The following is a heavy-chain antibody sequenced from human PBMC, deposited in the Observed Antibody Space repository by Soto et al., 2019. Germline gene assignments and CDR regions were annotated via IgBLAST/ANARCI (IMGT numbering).Heavy chain of an antibody. CDR1: GYSFTTYW. CDR3: ARAFDYYDSSGHYLRAFDM. CDR2: IHPGDSDT. J-gene: IGHJ3*02. V-gene: IGHV5-51*01. D-gene: IGHD3-22*01. Sequence: GESLKISCKGSGYSFTTYWIGWVRQMPGKGLEWMGIIHPGDSDTRYSPPFQGQVTISADKSINTAYLQWSSLKASDTGMYYCARAFDYYDSSGHYLRAFDMWGQGTMVTVSS.